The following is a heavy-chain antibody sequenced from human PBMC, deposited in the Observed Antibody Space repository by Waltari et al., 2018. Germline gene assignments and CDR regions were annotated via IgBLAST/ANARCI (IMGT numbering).Heavy chain of an antibody. CDR1: GDSVSRNSAA. J-gene: IGHJ4*02. CDR2: TYYRSKWYN. V-gene: IGHV6-1*01. Sequence: QVQLQQSGPGLVKPSQTLSLTCAISGDSVSRNSAAWNWIRQSPSRGLGWLGRTYYRSKWYNDYAVSVKSRITINPDTSKNQFSLQLNSVTPEDTAVYYCARAEPGYCSGGSCYSPLDYWGQGTLVTVSS. D-gene: IGHD2-15*01. CDR3: ARAEPGYCSGGSCYSPLDY.